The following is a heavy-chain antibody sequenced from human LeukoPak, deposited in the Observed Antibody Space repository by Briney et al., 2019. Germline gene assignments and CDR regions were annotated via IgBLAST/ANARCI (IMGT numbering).Heavy chain of an antibody. CDR2: IYPGDSDT. Sequence: GESLKISCKGSGYSFTNYWIGWVRQMPGKGLEWMGIIYPGDSDTRYSPSFQGQVTISADKSISTAYLQWSSLKASDTAMYYCARSSDFWSGGFDYWGQGTLVTVSS. D-gene: IGHD3-3*01. V-gene: IGHV5-51*01. CDR3: ARSSDFWSGGFDY. J-gene: IGHJ4*02. CDR1: GYSFTNYW.